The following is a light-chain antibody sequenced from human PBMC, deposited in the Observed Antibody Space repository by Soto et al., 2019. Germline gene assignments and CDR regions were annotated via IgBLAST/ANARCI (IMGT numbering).Light chain of an antibody. J-gene: IGKJ5*01. CDR2: GAF. CDR3: QQRNVWPPVT. CDR1: PSVTNF. V-gene: IGKV3-11*01. Sequence: EIVLTQSRSTGSLSAEEIATLSCRVSPSVTNFLAWYQQKPGQAPRLLIYGAFNRATGIPARFSGSGSGTDFTLTISSLEPEDSAVYYCQQRNVWPPVTFGQGTRLEIK.